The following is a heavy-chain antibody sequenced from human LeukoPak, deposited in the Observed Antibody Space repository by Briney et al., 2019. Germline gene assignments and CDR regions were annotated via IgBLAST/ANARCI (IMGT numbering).Heavy chain of an antibody. CDR3: ARRYYYDSSGPFDY. V-gene: IGHV3-23*01. D-gene: IGHD3-22*01. J-gene: IGHJ4*02. CDR1: GFTFSSYA. Sequence: GGSLRLSCAASGFTFSSYATSWVRQAPGKGLEWVSAISGSGGRTNYADSVKGRFTISRDNSKNTLYLQMNSLRAEDTAVYYCARRYYYDSSGPFDYWGQGTLVTVSS. CDR2: ISGSGGRT.